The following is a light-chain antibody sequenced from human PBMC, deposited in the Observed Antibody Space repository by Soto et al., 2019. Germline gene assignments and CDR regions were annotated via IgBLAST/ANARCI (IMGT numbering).Light chain of an antibody. V-gene: IGKV3-15*01. J-gene: IGKJ1*01. Sequence: EIVMTHSPATLSVSPGERATLSCRASQSVSSNLAWYQQKPGQAPRLLIYGASTRATGIPARFSGSGSGTEFTLTISSLQSEDFAVYYCQQYNNWPPDTFGQGTKVEIK. CDR3: QQYNNWPPDT. CDR2: GAS. CDR1: QSVSSN.